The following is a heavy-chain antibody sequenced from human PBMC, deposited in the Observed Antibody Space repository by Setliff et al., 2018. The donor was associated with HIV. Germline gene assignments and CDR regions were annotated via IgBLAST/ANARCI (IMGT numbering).Heavy chain of an antibody. J-gene: IGHJ3*02. CDR2: IYHTGST. V-gene: IGHV4-4*02. Sequence: SETLSLTCAVSGGSISNDNWWSWVRQPPGKGLEWIGEIYHTGSTTYSPSLQSRVTISVDNSKNQFSLMLSSVTAADTALYFCARGPGPTFYNFWSGYYTGRSFDIWGQGTLVTVS. CDR3: ARGPGPTFYNFWSGYYTGRSFDI. D-gene: IGHD3-3*01. CDR1: GGSISNDNW.